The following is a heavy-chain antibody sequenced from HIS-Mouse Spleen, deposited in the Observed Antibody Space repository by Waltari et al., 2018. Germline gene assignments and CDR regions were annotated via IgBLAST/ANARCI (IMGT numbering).Heavy chain of an antibody. CDR1: GGSISSSSYY. Sequence: QLQLQESGPGLVNPSETLSLTCTVSGGSISSSSYYWGWIRQPPGKGLEWIGSIYYCGRTYYNPSLQSRVTISVDTSKNQFSLKLSSVTAADTAVYYCAREIPYSSSWYDWYFDLWGRGTLVTVSS. CDR3: AREIPYSSSWYDWYFDL. D-gene: IGHD6-13*01. CDR2: IYYCGRT. J-gene: IGHJ2*01. V-gene: IGHV4-39*07.